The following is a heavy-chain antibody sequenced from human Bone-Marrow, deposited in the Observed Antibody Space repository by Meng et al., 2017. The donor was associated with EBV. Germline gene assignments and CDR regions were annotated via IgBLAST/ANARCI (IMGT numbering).Heavy chain of an antibody. CDR2: IHGYSANT. CDR3: VRFSNYVLDH. J-gene: IGHJ4*02. Sequence: QIQLVQSGGEVQKPGASVMVSCKTSGYTFSSFTLNWVRQVPGQGFEWVGWIHGYSANTHYAQKFHGRVNMSTDTSTDTSYMELKNLRPDDTAIYYCVRFSNYVLDHWGQGTLVTVSS. D-gene: IGHD3-10*01. V-gene: IGHV1-18*01. CDR1: GYTFSSFT.